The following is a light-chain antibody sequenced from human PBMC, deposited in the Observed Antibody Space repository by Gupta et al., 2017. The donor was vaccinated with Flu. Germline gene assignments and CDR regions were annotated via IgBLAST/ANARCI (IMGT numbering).Light chain of an antibody. V-gene: IGKV3-15*01. Sequence: EIVMTQSPATLSVSPGERATLSCRATQSITSDLAWYQQRPGQAPRLLIYGASTRATGIPDRISGSGSGTEFTLTIGSLQSEDFAVYYCQQYKNWPVTFGQGTRVEIK. CDR1: QSITSD. CDR2: GAS. J-gene: IGKJ5*01. CDR3: QQYKNWPVT.